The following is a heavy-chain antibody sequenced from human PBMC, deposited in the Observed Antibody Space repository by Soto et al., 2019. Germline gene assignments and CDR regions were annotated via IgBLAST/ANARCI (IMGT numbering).Heavy chain of an antibody. J-gene: IGHJ5*02. Sequence: QVQLQESGPGLVKPSETLSLTCTVSGGSISSYYWSWIRQPPGKGLEWIGYIYYSGSTNYNPSLTSRVTISVDTSKNQLSLKLSSVTAADTAVYYCARSMGLYCSGGSCYGGDWFDPWGQGTLVTVSS. CDR1: GGSISSYY. V-gene: IGHV4-59*01. CDR2: IYYSGST. D-gene: IGHD2-15*01. CDR3: ARSMGLYCSGGSCYGGDWFDP.